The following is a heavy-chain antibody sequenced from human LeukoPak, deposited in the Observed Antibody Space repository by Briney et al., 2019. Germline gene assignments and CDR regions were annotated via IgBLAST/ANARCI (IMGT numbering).Heavy chain of an antibody. Sequence: SETLSLTCAVYGGSFSGYYWSWIRQPPGKGLEWIGEINHSGSTNYNPSLKSRVTISVDTSKNQFSLKLSSVTAADTAVYYCARHGDYKLGYYMDVWGKGTTVTVSS. CDR2: INHSGST. V-gene: IGHV4-34*01. CDR1: GGSFSGYY. D-gene: IGHD4-11*01. J-gene: IGHJ6*03. CDR3: ARHGDYKLGYYMDV.